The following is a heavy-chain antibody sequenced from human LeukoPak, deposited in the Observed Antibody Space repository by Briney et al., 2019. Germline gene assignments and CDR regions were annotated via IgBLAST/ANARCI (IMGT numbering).Heavy chain of an antibody. V-gene: IGHV5-51*01. J-gene: IGHJ6*02. CDR1: GYIFTNYW. CDR2: IYPGDSDI. CDR3: VRRMYSGSHYYYYGLDV. Sequence: GESLKISCKGCGYIFTNYWIAWVRQMPGKGLEWMGVIYPGDSDIRYSPSFQGQVTLSADKSTTTAYLLWSSLKASDTAMYYCVRRMYSGSHYYYYGLDVWGQGTTVTVSS. D-gene: IGHD1-26*01.